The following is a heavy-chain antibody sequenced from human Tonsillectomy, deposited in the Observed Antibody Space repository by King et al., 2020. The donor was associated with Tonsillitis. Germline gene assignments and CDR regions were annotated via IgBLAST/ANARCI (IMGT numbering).Heavy chain of an antibody. J-gene: IGHJ4*02. CDR2: IGTTSDT. V-gene: IGHV3-23*04. CDR1: GFTFTTYA. Sequence: VQLVESGGGLVQPGGSLRLSCAASGFTFTTYAMSWVRQAPGKGLEWVSTIGTTSDTFYADSVKGRFTISRDNSKNTLYLQMNSLRAEDTAIYYCANHRPGLPFDYWGQGTLVTVSS. CDR3: ANHRPGLPFDY.